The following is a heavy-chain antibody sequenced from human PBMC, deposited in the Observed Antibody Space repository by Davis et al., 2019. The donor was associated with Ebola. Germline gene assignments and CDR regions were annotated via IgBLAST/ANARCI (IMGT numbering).Heavy chain of an antibody. Sequence: SETLSLTCTVSGGSISSYYWSWIRQPAGKGLEWIGHIYTSGSTTYNPSLKSRVTMSVDTSKNQFSLRLSSVTASDTAVYYCASKRYYGSGTYYNVDNWGQGTLVTVSS. CDR2: IYTSGST. CDR3: ASKRYYGSGTYYNVDN. V-gene: IGHV4-4*07. CDR1: GGSISSYY. J-gene: IGHJ4*02. D-gene: IGHD3-10*01.